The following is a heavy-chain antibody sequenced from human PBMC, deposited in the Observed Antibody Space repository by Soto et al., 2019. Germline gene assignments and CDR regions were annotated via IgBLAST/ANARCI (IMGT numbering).Heavy chain of an antibody. V-gene: IGHV1-46*01. J-gene: IGHJ4*02. CDR2: INPSGGST. D-gene: IGHD3-22*01. CDR3: ARVGGDYDSSGYDPFDY. CDR1: GYTFSRYY. Sequence: ASVKVSCKASGYTFSRYYMHWVRQAPGQGLEWMGIINPSGGSTSYAQKFQGRVTMTRDTSTSTVYMELSSLRSEDTAVYYCARVGGDYDSSGYDPFDYWGQGTLVTVSS.